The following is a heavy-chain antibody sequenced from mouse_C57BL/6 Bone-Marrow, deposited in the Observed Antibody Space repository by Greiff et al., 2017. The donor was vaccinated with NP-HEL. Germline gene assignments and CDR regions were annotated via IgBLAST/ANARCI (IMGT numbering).Heavy chain of an antibody. Sequence: LVESGAELARPGASVKLSCKASGYTFTSYGISWVKQRTGQGLEWIGEIYPRSGNTYYNEKFKGKATLTADKSSSTAYMELRSLTSEDSAVYFCAREEAPYYFDYWGQGTTLTVSS. CDR1: GYTFTSYG. J-gene: IGHJ2*01. V-gene: IGHV1-81*01. CDR3: AREEAPYYFDY. CDR2: IYPRSGNT.